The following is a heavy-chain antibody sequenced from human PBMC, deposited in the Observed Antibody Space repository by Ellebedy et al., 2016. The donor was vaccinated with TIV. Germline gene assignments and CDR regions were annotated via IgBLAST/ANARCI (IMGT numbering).Heavy chain of an antibody. D-gene: IGHD3-3*01. CDR3: ARVGTYYDFWSGSPDAFDI. CDR1: GFTFSSYW. V-gene: IGHV3-74*01. Sequence: GGSLRLSCAASGFTFSSYWMHWVRQAPGKGLVWVSRINSDGSSTSYADSVKGRFTISRDNAKNTLYLQMNSLRAEDTAVYYCARVGTYYDFWSGSPDAFDIWGQGTMVTVSS. J-gene: IGHJ3*02. CDR2: INSDGSST.